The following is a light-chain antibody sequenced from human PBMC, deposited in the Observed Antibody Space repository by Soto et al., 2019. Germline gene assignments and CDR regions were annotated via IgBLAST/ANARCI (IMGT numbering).Light chain of an antibody. CDR2: KAS. Sequence: DIQTTQSPSTLSGSVGDRVTITCRASQTISSWLGWYQQKPGKAPKLLIYKASTLKSGVPSRFSGSGSGTEFTLTISSLQPDDFATYYCQHYNSYSEAFGQGTKVDI. V-gene: IGKV1-5*03. CDR1: QTISSW. J-gene: IGKJ1*01. CDR3: QHYNSYSEA.